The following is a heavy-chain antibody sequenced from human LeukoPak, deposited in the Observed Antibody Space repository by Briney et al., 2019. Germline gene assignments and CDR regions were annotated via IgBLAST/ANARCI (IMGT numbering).Heavy chain of an antibody. CDR3: VRSDSSSPDTFDI. J-gene: IGHJ3*02. CDR2: IYPDDSDT. Sequence: GESLKISCKGSGYTFTSYWIGWVRQMPGKGLGWMGLIYPDDSDTRYSPSFQGQVSISADKSITTAYLQWSSLQASDTGMYYCVRSDSSSPDTFDIWGQGTLVIVSS. V-gene: IGHV5-51*01. CDR1: GYTFTSYW. D-gene: IGHD6-13*01.